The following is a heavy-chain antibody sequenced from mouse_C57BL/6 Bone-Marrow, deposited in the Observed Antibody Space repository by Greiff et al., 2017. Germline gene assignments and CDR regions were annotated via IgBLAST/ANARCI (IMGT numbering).Heavy chain of an antibody. V-gene: IGHV5-6*01. Sequence: EVKLMESGGDLVKPGGSLKLSCAASGFTFSSYGMSWVRQTPDKRLEWVATISSGGSYTYYPDSVKGRFTISRDKAKNTLYLQMSSLKSEDTAMYYCARHGDYYGSSYWYCDVWGTGTTVTVSA. CDR2: ISSGGSYT. CDR1: GFTFSSYG. CDR3: ARHGDYYGSSYWYCDV. D-gene: IGHD1-1*01. J-gene: IGHJ1*03.